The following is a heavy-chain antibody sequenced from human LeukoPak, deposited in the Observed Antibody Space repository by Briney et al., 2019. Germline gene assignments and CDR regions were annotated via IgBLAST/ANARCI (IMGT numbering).Heavy chain of an antibody. D-gene: IGHD3-3*01. CDR3: ARGRRDYDFWSGYYEINWFDP. V-gene: IGHV4-39*07. CDR1: GGSINSSSYY. Sequence: SETLSLTCTVSGGSINSSSYYWGWIRQPPGKGLEWVGSIYYSGRTYYNPSLKSRVTISVDTSKNQFSLKLSSVTAADPAVYYWARGRRDYDFWSGYYEINWFDPWGQGTLVTVSS. CDR2: IYYSGRT. J-gene: IGHJ5*02.